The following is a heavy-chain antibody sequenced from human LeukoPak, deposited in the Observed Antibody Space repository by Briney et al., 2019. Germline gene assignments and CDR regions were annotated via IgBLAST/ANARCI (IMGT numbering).Heavy chain of an antibody. CDR3: ARDRDGYDY. Sequence: ASVKVSCKASGYTFTSYGISWVRQAPGQGLEWMGWISAYNGNTNYAQKFQGRVTITADKSTSTAYMELSSLRSEDTAVYYCARDRDGYDYWGQGTLVTVSS. V-gene: IGHV1-18*01. CDR1: GYTFTSYG. D-gene: IGHD5-24*01. CDR2: ISAYNGNT. J-gene: IGHJ4*02.